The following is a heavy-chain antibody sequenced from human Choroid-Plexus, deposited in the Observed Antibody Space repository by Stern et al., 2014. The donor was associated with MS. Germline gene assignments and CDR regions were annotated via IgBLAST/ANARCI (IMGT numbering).Heavy chain of an antibody. V-gene: IGHV4-59*01. Sequence: QVQLQESGPGLVKPSETLSLTCTVSGGSTSNYYWSWIRQPPGQGLEWIGYIYYRGNSNYNPSLKSRVTISVDTSKSQFSLKLTSVTAADPAVYYCSSRGYYGVEDYFAYWGPGTLVPVPS. CDR1: GGSTSNYY. CDR3: SSRGYYGVEDYFAY. D-gene: IGHD3-22*01. CDR2: IYYRGNS. J-gene: IGHJ4*02.